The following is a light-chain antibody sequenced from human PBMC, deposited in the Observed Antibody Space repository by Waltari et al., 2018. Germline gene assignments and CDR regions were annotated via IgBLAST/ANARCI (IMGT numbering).Light chain of an antibody. CDR3: QQYDNLPLT. CDR1: QDISNY. CDR2: DAS. V-gene: IGKV1-33*01. J-gene: IGKJ3*01. Sequence: DIQMTQSPSSLSASVGDRVTITCQASQDISNYLNWYQQKPGKAPKLLIYDASNLETGVPSRFSGIGSVTDFTFTISSLQPEDIATYYCQQYDNLPLTFRPATKVDI.